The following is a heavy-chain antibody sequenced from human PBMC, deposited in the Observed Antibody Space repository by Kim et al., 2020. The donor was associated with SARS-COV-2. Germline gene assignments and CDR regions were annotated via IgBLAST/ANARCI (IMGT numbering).Heavy chain of an antibody. CDR2: IRSKAYGGTT. D-gene: IGHD3-3*01. Sequence: GGSLRLSCTASGFTFGDYAMSWVRQAPGKGLEWVGFIRSKAYGGTTEYAASVKGRFTISRDDSKSIAYLQMNSLKTEDTAVYYCARDPSSITIFGVAPLYYYYGMDVWGQGTTVTVSS. CDR1: GFTFGDYA. V-gene: IGHV3-49*04. J-gene: IGHJ6*02. CDR3: ARDPSSITIFGVAPLYYYYGMDV.